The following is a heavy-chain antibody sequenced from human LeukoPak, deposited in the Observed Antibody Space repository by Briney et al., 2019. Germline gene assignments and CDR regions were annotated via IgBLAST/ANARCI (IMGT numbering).Heavy chain of an antibody. J-gene: IGHJ4*02. Sequence: PGGSLRLSCAASGFTFSSYAMNWVRQATGKGLEWVSGISDSGWSTYYTDSVKGRFTISRDNSRNTLYLQMNSLRAEDTAVYYCAKGQVTTMFDYWGQGTLVTVSS. CDR2: ISDSGWST. V-gene: IGHV3-23*01. CDR3: AKGQVTTMFDY. CDR1: GFTFSSYA. D-gene: IGHD4-17*01.